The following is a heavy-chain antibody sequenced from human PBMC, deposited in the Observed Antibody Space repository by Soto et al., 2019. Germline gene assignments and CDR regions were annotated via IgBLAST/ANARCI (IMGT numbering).Heavy chain of an antibody. V-gene: IGHV1-69*01. CDR2: IIPISGTA. D-gene: IGHD2-2*01. CDR1: GGTFSSYA. Sequence: QVQLVQSGAEVKKPGSSVKVSCKASGGTFSSYAISWMRQAPGQGLEWMGGIIPISGTANYAQKFQGRVTITADESTSTAYMEVSSLRSEDTAVYYCARSQGSSTSLEIYYYYYYGMDVWGQGTTVTVSS. CDR3: ARSQGSSTSLEIYYYYYYGMDV. J-gene: IGHJ6*02.